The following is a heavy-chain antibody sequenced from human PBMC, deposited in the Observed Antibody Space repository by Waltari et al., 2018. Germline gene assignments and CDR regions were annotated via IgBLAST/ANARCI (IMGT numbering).Heavy chain of an antibody. D-gene: IGHD4-17*01. Sequence: QVQLQQWGAGLLKPSETLSLTCAVYGGSFSGYYWSWIRQPPGKGLEWIGEINRSRSPNYNHSLKSGVTISVDTSKNQFALKLSSGTAAGTAVYYCARGSTVTIIPRGVSSFKLFDYWGQGTLVTVSS. CDR3: ARGSTVTIIPRGVSSFKLFDY. CDR2: INRSRSP. J-gene: IGHJ4*02. V-gene: IGHV4-34*01. CDR1: GGSFSGYY.